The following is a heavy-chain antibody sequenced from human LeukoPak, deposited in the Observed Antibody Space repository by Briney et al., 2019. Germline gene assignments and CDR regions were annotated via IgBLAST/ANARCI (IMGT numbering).Heavy chain of an antibody. J-gene: IGHJ4*02. D-gene: IGHD3-10*01. V-gene: IGHV3-21*01. CDR1: GFTFSSYT. CDR3: ARVRSGFGQLVDY. Sequence: GESLRLSCAASGFTFSSYTMSWVRQAPGKGLEWVSSISSSSSYIYHAASVKGRFTISRDNAKNSLYLQMNSLRGEDTALYDCARVRSGFGQLVDYWGQGTLVTVSS. CDR2: ISSSSSYI.